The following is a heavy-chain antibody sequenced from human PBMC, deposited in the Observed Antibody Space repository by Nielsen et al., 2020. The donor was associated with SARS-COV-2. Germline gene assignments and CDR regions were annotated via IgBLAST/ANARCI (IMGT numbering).Heavy chain of an antibody. CDR2: ISYDGSNK. J-gene: IGHJ4*02. V-gene: IGHV3-30-3*01. CDR3: ARGNGWGSYFDY. Sequence: GESLKISCAASGFTFSSYAMHWVRQAPGKGLEWVAVISYDGSNKYYVDSVKGRFTISRDNSKNTLYLQINSLRAEDTAVYYCARGNGWGSYFDYWGQGTPVTVSS. D-gene: IGHD7-27*01. CDR1: GFTFSSYA.